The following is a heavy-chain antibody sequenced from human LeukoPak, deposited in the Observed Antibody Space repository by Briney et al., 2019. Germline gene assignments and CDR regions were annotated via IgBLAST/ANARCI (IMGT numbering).Heavy chain of an antibody. CDR3: AVYDSSGYYYSN. J-gene: IGHJ4*02. CDR1: GGTFSIYA. CDR2: IIPIFGTA. V-gene: IGHV1-69*05. D-gene: IGHD3-22*01. Sequence: SVKVSCKASGGTFSIYAISWVRQAPGQGLEWMGRIIPIFGTANYAQEFQGRVTITTDESTSTAYKELSSLRSEDTAVYYCAVYDSSGYYYSNWGQGTLVTVSS.